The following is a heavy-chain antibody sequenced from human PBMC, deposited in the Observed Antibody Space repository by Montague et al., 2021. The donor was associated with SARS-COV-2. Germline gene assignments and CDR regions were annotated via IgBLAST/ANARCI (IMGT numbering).Heavy chain of an antibody. CDR3: ARDRLKWGMITFGGNDY. D-gene: IGHD3-16*01. CDR2: ISYDGSNK. V-gene: IGHV3-30*09. J-gene: IGHJ4*02. CDR1: GFTFSDYA. Sequence: SLRLSCAASGFTFSDYAIYWVRQAPGKGLEWVALISYDGSNKYYADSVKGRFAISRDNSKNTLYLQMNSLRAEDTAVYFCARDRLKWGMITFGGNDYWAREPWSPSPQ.